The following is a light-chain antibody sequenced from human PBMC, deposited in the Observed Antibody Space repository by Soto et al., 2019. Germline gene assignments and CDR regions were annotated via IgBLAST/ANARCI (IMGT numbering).Light chain of an antibody. CDR1: KLGHKY. CDR3: QAWDSTTGV. J-gene: IGLJ3*02. Sequence: SYELTQAPSVSVSPGQTVSITCSGDKLGHKYVCWYQQKPGQSPVLVIYQDNKRPSGIPERFSGSNSGNTATLTISGTQPMDEADYYCQAWDSTTGVFGGGTKVTVL. V-gene: IGLV3-1*01. CDR2: QDN.